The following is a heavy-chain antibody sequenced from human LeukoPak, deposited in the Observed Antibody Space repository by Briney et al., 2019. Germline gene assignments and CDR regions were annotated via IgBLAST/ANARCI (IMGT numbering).Heavy chain of an antibody. Sequence: PGGSLRLSCTASGFTFSAYAMTWVRQAPGKGLEWVSAIGDDDGGTHYADSVKGRFTISRDNAKNSLYLQMNGLRAEDTAVYYCAREYSGFCDYWGQGTLVTVSS. CDR3: AREYSGFCDY. V-gene: IGHV3-23*01. CDR1: GFTFSAYA. D-gene: IGHD6-13*01. J-gene: IGHJ4*02. CDR2: IGDDDGGT.